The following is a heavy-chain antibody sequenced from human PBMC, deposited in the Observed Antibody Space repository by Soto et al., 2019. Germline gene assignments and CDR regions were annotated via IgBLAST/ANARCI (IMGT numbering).Heavy chain of an antibody. CDR1: GCTFTSYV. V-gene: IGHV1-18*01. CDR3: ARTGYYGSGSHYYYGMDV. Sequence: GASVKVCCKASGCTFTSYVISWVRQAPGQGLEWMGWISAYNGNTNYAQKLQGRVTMTTDTSTSTAYMELRSLRSDDTAVYYCARTGYYGSGSHYYYGMDVWGQGTTVTVSS. D-gene: IGHD3-10*01. J-gene: IGHJ6*02. CDR2: ISAYNGNT.